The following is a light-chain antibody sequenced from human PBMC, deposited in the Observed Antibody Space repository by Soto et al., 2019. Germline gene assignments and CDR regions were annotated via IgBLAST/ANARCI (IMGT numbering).Light chain of an antibody. CDR2: EVT. CDR1: SSDVGGYDY. CDR3: SSYTGGNPSYV. J-gene: IGLJ1*01. V-gene: IGLV2-8*01. Sequence: QSVLTQPPSASGSPGQSVTISCTGTSSDVGGYDYVSWYQQHPGKAPKLMIYEVTIRPSGVSDRFSGSKSGNTASLTVSGLQAEXXAXYYCSSYTGGNPSYVFGTGTKLTVL.